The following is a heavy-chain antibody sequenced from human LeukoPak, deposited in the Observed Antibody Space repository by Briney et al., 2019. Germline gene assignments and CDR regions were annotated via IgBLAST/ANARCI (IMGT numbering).Heavy chain of an antibody. J-gene: IGHJ4*02. V-gene: IGHV1-18*01. Sequence: ASVKVSCKASGYTFTSYGISWVRQAPGQGLEWMGWISAYNGNTNYAQKLQGRVTMTTDTSTSTAYMELRSLRSDDTAVYYCARDYCDSSGYSVPSEFDYWGQGTLVTVSS. CDR2: ISAYNGNT. CDR1: GYTFTSYG. D-gene: IGHD3-22*01. CDR3: ARDYCDSSGYSVPSEFDY.